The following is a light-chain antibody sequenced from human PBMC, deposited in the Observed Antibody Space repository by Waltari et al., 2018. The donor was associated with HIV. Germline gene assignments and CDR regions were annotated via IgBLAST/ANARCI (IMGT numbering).Light chain of an antibody. CDR3: QAWGNNTVV. V-gene: IGLV3-1*01. Sequence: SYDLTQAPSLSVSPGQAAKILCSGFNLSNNYVSWYQQKPGQSPLLLIFQDRKRPSGIPERFSGAGAWNTATLTISGPQSVDEADYFCQAWGNNTVVFGGGTKLTVL. J-gene: IGLJ2*01. CDR1: NLSNNY. CDR2: QDR.